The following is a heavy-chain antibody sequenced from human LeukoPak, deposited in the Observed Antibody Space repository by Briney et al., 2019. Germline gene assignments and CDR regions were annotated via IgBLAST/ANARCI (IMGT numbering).Heavy chain of an antibody. D-gene: IGHD2-2*01. CDR1: GFTFSSYS. CDR3: AKEGAYQYGAFDI. V-gene: IGHV3-23*01. Sequence: GGSLRLSCAASGFTFSSYSMSWVRQAPGKGLEWVSATSGSGGSTYYADSVKGRFTISRDNSKNTLYLQMNSLRAEDTAVYYCAKEGAYQYGAFDIWGQGTMVTVSS. J-gene: IGHJ3*02. CDR2: TSGSGGST.